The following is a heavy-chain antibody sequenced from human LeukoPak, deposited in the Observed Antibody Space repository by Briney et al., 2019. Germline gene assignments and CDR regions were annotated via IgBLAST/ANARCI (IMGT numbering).Heavy chain of an antibody. V-gene: IGHV4-4*02. Sequence: KPSETLSLTCGVSGGSISGSYWWSWVRQPPGKGLEWIGEIYHSGSTNYNPSLKSRVTISVDTSKNQFSLKLSSVTAADTAVYYCARVGWIQLWTHMDVWGKGTTVTVSS. CDR3: ARVGWIQLWTHMDV. CDR1: GGSISGSYW. J-gene: IGHJ6*03. D-gene: IGHD5-18*01. CDR2: IYHSGST.